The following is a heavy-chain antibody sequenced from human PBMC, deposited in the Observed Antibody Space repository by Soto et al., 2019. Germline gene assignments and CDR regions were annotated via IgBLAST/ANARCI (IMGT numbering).Heavy chain of an antibody. D-gene: IGHD3-22*01. Sequence: GGSLRLSCAASGFTFSNAWMNWVRQAPGKGLEWVGRIKSKTDGGTTDYEAPVKGRFTISRDDSKNTLYLQMNSLKTEDTAVYYCGTFYDSSGYYYYDGMDVWGQGTTVTVSS. CDR3: GTFYDSSGYYYYDGMDV. CDR1: GFTFSNAW. J-gene: IGHJ6*02. CDR2: IKSKTDGGTT. V-gene: IGHV3-15*07.